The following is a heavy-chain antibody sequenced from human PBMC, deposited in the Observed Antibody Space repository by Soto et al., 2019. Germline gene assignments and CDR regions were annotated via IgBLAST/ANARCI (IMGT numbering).Heavy chain of an antibody. CDR2: ISSRSTTK. CDR1: GFTFSHYS. V-gene: IGHV3-48*01. CDR3: ARDIDG. D-gene: IGHD2-15*01. Sequence: EVQVVESGGGLVQPGGSLRLSCAASGFTFSHYSMNWVRQAPGKGLEWVSYISSRSTTKFYADSVKGRFTISRDNARNSLYLQMNSLRAEDTAVYYCARDIDGGGQGTLVTVSS. J-gene: IGHJ4*02.